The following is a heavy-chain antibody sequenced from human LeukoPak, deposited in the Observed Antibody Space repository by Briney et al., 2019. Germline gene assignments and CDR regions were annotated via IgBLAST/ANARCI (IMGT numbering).Heavy chain of an antibody. J-gene: IGHJ3*02. D-gene: IGHD3-22*01. CDR1: GGSISSGGYS. CDR3: ARDRYYYDSSGSNDAFDI. V-gene: IGHV4-30-2*01. Sequence: PSETLSLTCAVSGGSISSGGYSWSWIRQPPGKGLEWIGYIYHSGSTYYNPSLKSRVTISVDRSKNQFSLKLSSVTAEDTAVYYCARDRYYYDSSGSNDAFDIWGQGTMVTVSS. CDR2: IYHSGST.